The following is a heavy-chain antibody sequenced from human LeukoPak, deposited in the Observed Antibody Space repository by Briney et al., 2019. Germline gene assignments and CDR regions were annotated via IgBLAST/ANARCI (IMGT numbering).Heavy chain of an antibody. V-gene: IGHV3-11*01. CDR2: ISSSGSTI. J-gene: IGHJ4*02. D-gene: IGHD3-9*01. CDR1: GFTVSSNF. Sequence: PGGSLRLSCAASGFTVSSNFMSWIRQAPGKGLEWVSYISSSGSTIYYADSVKGRFTISRDNAKNSLYLQMNSLRAEDTAVYYCARATRYFDWSHFDYWGQGTLVTVSS. CDR3: ARATRYFDWSHFDY.